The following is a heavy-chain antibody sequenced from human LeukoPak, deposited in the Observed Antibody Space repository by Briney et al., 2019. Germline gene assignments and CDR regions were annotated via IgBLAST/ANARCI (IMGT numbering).Heavy chain of an antibody. J-gene: IGHJ4*02. Sequence: SETLSPICTVSGASITSYFWTWIRQPPGKGLEVIGYVHYLGSTNYNPSLKSRVTISLDTSKNHFSLKLTSVSAADTAVYYCARQNAYLVSGPLDCWGQGALVTVSS. CDR3: ARQNAYLVSGPLDC. CDR1: GASITSYF. V-gene: IGHV4-59*01. D-gene: IGHD3-16*01. CDR2: VHYLGST.